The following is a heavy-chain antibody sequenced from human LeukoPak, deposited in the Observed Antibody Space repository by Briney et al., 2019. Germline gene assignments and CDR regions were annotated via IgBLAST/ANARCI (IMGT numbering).Heavy chain of an antibody. Sequence: GESLKISCKGSGYSFTSYWIGWVRQMPGKGLEWMGIIYPGDSDTRYSPSFQGQVTISAGKSISTAYLQWSSLKASDTAMYYCARATVGKPTYYYYGMDVWGQGTTVTVSS. J-gene: IGHJ6*02. CDR2: IYPGDSDT. CDR3: ARATVGKPTYYYYGMDV. D-gene: IGHD4-23*01. V-gene: IGHV5-51*01. CDR1: GYSFTSYW.